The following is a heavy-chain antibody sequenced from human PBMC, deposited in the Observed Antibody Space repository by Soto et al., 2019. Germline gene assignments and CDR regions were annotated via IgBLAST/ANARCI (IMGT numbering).Heavy chain of an antibody. V-gene: IGHV1-18*01. CDR3: ARVWYHDSSGYYAFDY. D-gene: IGHD3-22*01. CDR1: GDGFSNYG. Sequence: VASVKVSCKASGDGFSNYGFSWVRQAPGQGLEWMGWISAYDGQTNYTKKFQGRVTMTTDTSSSTAYMELRSLRSDDTAVYYCARVWYHDSSGYYAFDYWGLGTLVTVSS. CDR2: ISAYDGQT. J-gene: IGHJ4*02.